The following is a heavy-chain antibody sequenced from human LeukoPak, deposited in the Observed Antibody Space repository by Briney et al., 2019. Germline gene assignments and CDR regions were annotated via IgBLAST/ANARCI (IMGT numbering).Heavy chain of an antibody. CDR2: ISSDGGST. V-gene: IGHV3-74*01. D-gene: IGHD6-19*01. CDR1: EFTFSYYW. Sequence: GGSLRLSCAASEFTFSYYWMYWVRRGPGQGLVSVSRISSDGGSTTYADSVKGRFTISRDNAKNTLYLQMHRLRVEDTGIYYCARDDSNGIDYWGQGTLVTVSS. CDR3: ARDDSNGIDY. J-gene: IGHJ4*02.